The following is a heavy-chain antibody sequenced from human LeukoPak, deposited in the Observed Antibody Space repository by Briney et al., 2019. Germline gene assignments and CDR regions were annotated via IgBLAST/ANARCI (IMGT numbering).Heavy chain of an antibody. Sequence: ASVKVSCKASGYTFTSYAMNWVRQAPGQGLEWMGWINANTGNPTYAQGFTGRFVFSLDTPVSTAYLQISSLKAEDTAVYYCARDQSSSWSHYYYMDVWGKGTTVTVSS. CDR1: GYTFTSYA. J-gene: IGHJ6*03. CDR2: INANTGNP. CDR3: ARDQSSSWSHYYYMDV. V-gene: IGHV7-4-1*02. D-gene: IGHD6-13*01.